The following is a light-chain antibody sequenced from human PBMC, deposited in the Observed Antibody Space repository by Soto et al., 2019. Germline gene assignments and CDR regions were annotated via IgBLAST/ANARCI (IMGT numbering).Light chain of an antibody. J-gene: IGKJ1*01. CDR1: QSVSSN. Sequence: EIVMTQSPATLSVSPGERATLSCRASQSVSSNLAWYQQKPGQAPRVLIYGAFTRATGIPARFSGSGSGTEFTLTISSLQSEDFAVYYCQQYNNWPRTFGQGTKVDIK. CDR2: GAF. V-gene: IGKV3-15*01. CDR3: QQYNNWPRT.